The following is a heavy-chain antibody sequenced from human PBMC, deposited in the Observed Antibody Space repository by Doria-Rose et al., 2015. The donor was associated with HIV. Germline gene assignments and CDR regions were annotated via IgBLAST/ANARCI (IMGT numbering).Heavy chain of an antibody. CDR3: ARIKSSRWYHKYYFDF. Sequence: QVTLKESGPVLVRPTETLMLTCTVSGVSLSSPGMGVSWIRQPPGKALAWLADIFSNDERSYKSSRRSRRTISRGTSKSQVVLTMTDMDPVDTATYYCARIKSSRWYHKYYFDFWGQGTLVIVSA. V-gene: IGHV2-26*01. J-gene: IGHJ4*02. CDR1: GVSLSSPGMG. CDR2: IFSNDER. D-gene: IGHD6-13*01.